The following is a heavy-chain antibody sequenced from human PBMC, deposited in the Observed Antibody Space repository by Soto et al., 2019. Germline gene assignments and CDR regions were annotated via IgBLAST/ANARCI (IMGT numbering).Heavy chain of an antibody. V-gene: IGHV1-2*02. D-gene: IGHD1-1*01. Sequence: ASVKVSCKASGYTFTGYYMHWVRQAPGQGLEWMGWINPNSGGTKYSQKFRDRVTITRDTSASTGYMELSSLRSEDTAVYYCARGKGMEENYYYYGMDVWGQGTTVTVSS. J-gene: IGHJ6*02. CDR2: INPNSGGT. CDR1: GYTFTGYY. CDR3: ARGKGMEENYYYYGMDV.